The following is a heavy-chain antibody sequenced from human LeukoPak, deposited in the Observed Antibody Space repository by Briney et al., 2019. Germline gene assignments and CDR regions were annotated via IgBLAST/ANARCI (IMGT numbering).Heavy chain of an antibody. Sequence: ASVKVSCKASGYTLTSYGISWVRQAPGQGLEWMGWISAYNGNTNYAQKLQGRVTMTTDTSTSTAYMELRSLRSDDTAVYYCARVISRYSGYDWVYWGQGTPVTVSS. V-gene: IGHV1-18*01. D-gene: IGHD5-12*01. CDR1: GYTLTSYG. CDR3: ARVISRYSGYDWVY. J-gene: IGHJ4*02. CDR2: ISAYNGNT.